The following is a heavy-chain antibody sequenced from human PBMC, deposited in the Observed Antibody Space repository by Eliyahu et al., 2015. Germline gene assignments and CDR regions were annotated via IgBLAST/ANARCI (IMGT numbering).Heavy chain of an antibody. CDR1: GFTLNTTGVG. CDR2: IYWDDEK. D-gene: IGHD6-19*01. V-gene: IGHV2-5*02. CDR3: VHRQSWLPTGGHSYDY. Sequence: QITLKESGPALVKPTQTLTLTCTFSGFTLNTTGVGVGWIRQPPGKALEWLAVIYWDDEKGSTPPLKSRLTITKDSSKNQVVLSMTNIVPVDTATYYCVHRQSWLPTGGHSYDYWGQGTLVTVSS. J-gene: IGHJ4*02.